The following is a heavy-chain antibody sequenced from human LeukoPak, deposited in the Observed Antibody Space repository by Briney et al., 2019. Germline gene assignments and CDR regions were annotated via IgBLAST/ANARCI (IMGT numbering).Heavy chain of an antibody. V-gene: IGHV4-34*01. D-gene: IGHD6-19*01. CDR2: IYYSGST. CDR1: GGSFSGYY. CDR3: ARGRSKWLVREARPFDY. J-gene: IGHJ4*02. Sequence: SETLSLTCAVYGGSFSGYYWGWIRQPPGKGLEWIGSIYYSGSTYYNPSLKSRVTISVDTSKNQFSLKLSSVTAADTAVYYCARGRSKWLVREARPFDYWGQGTLITVSS.